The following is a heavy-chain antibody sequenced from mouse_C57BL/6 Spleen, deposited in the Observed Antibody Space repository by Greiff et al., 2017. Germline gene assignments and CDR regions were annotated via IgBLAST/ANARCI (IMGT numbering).Heavy chain of an antibody. J-gene: IGHJ4*01. CDR3: ARGYYGYDGYAMDY. CDR2: FHPYNDDT. CDR1: GYTFTTYP. V-gene: IGHV1-47*01. D-gene: IGHD2-2*01. Sequence: QVQLQQSGAELVKPGASVKMSCKASGYTFTTYPIEWMKQNHGKSLEWIGNFHPYNDDTKYNEKFKGKAILTVEKSSSTVYLELSRLTSDDSAVYYCARGYYGYDGYAMDYWGQGTSVTVSS.